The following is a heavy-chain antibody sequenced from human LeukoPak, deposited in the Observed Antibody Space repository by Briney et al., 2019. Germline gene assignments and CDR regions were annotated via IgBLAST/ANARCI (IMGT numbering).Heavy chain of an antibody. J-gene: IGHJ4*02. V-gene: IGHV1-8*01. CDR2: MNPNSGNT. Sequence: ASVNVSCKASGYTFTSYDINWVRQATGQGLEWMGWMNPNSGNTGYAQKFQGRVTMTRNTSISTAYMELSSLRSEDTAVYYCARGRVLRYFDWLAEEYYFDYWGQGTLVTVSS. D-gene: IGHD3-9*01. CDR3: ARGRVLRYFDWLAEEYYFDY. CDR1: GYTFTSYD.